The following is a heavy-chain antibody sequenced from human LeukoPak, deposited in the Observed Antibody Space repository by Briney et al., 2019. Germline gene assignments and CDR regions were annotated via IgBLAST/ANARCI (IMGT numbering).Heavy chain of an antibody. V-gene: IGHV1-3*01. Sequence: ASVKVSCKASGYTFTSYAMHWVRQAPGQRLEWMGWINAGNGNTKYSQKFQGRVTITRDTSASTAYMELSSLRSEDTAVYYCARRKVQLEGQYYFDYWGQGTMVTVSS. D-gene: IGHD1-1*01. CDR3: ARRKVQLEGQYYFDY. CDR2: INAGNGNT. CDR1: GYTFTSYA. J-gene: IGHJ4*02.